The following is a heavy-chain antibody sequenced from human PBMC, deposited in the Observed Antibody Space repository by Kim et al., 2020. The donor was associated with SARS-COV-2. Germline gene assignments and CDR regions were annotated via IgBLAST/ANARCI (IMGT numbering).Heavy chain of an antibody. D-gene: IGHD2-15*01. CDR2: VNSDGSST. J-gene: IGHJ4*02. V-gene: IGHV3-74*01. Sequence: GGSLRLSCAASGFTFSSYWMHWVRQVPGKGLVWVSRVNSDGSSTSYADSVKGRFTISRDNAKNTLFLQMNSLRAEDTAVYYCARARVYCSGGSCYSALFDHWGQGTLVTVSS. CDR3: ARARVYCSGGSCYSALFDH. CDR1: GFTFSSYW.